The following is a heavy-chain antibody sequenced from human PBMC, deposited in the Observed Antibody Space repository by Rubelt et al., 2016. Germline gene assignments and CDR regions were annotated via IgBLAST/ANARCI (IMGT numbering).Heavy chain of an antibody. Sequence: GRQMPGKGLEWMGIIYARDSDTRYSPSFQGQVTISADKSITTAYLQWSSLKASDTAMYYCARQAGIAIRNWGRGTLVTVSS. J-gene: IGHJ4*02. CDR2: IYARDSDT. D-gene: IGHD6-13*01. V-gene: IGHV5-51*01. CDR3: ARQAGIAIRN.